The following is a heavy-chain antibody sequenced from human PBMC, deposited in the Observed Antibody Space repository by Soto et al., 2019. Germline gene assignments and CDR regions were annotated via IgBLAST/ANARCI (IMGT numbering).Heavy chain of an antibody. D-gene: IGHD6-13*01. CDR3: ARGGVIAAAGTDGGYNWFDP. Sequence: PSETLSLTCAVYGGSFSGYYWSWIRQPPGKGLEWIGEINHSGSTNYNPSLKSRVTISVDTSKNQFSLKLSSVTAADTAVYYCARGGVIAAAGTDGGYNWFDPWGQGTLVT. CDR1: GGSFSGYY. V-gene: IGHV4-34*01. J-gene: IGHJ5*02. CDR2: INHSGST.